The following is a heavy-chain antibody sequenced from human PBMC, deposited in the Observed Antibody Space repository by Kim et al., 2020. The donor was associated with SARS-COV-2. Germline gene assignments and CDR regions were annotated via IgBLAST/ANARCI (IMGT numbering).Heavy chain of an antibody. CDR2: T. Sequence: TDYAAPVQGRFAISRDASENTLYLQMNSLKTEDTAVYYCTTGGYSYGYCTFWGQGTLVTVSS. D-gene: IGHD5-18*01. CDR3: TTGGYSYGYCTF. V-gene: IGHV3-15*01. J-gene: IGHJ4*02.